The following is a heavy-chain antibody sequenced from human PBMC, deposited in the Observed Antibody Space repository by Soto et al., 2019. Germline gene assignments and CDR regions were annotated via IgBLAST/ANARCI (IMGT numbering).Heavy chain of an antibody. CDR2: IYYSGST. CDR1: GGSISSSSYY. J-gene: IGHJ4*02. Sequence: QLQLQESGPGLVKASETLSLTCTVSGGSISSSSYYWGWIRQPPGKGLEWIGNIYYSGSTYYNPSLKSRVTISVDTSKNQFSLKLSSVTAADTAVYYCARREYSSSWLYYFDYWGQGTLVSVSS. V-gene: IGHV4-39*01. CDR3: ARREYSSSWLYYFDY. D-gene: IGHD6-13*01.